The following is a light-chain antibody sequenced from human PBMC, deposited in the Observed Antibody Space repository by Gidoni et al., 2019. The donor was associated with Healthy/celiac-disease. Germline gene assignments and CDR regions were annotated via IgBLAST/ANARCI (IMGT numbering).Light chain of an antibody. CDR1: QDISNY. V-gene: IGKV1-33*01. CDR2: DAS. Sequence: DMQMTQSPSSLSASVGDRVIITCQASQDISNYLNWYQQKPWKAPKLLIFDASNLETGVPSRFSGSGSGTDFTFTISSLQPEDFATYYCQHCDNLPPLTFGGGTKVEIK. J-gene: IGKJ4*01. CDR3: QHCDNLPPLT.